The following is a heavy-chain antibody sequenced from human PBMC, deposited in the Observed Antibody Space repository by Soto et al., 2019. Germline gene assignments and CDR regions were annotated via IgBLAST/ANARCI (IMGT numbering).Heavy chain of an antibody. Sequence: VGSLRLSCAASGFTFSSYGMHWVRQAPGKGLEWVAVISYDGSNKYYADSVKGRFTISRDNSKNTLYLQMNSLRAEDTAVYYCASRSGYYFRLNYWGQGTLVPVSS. J-gene: IGHJ4*02. CDR3: ASRSGYYFRLNY. V-gene: IGHV3-30*03. CDR2: ISYDGSNK. CDR1: GFTFSSYG. D-gene: IGHD3-22*01.